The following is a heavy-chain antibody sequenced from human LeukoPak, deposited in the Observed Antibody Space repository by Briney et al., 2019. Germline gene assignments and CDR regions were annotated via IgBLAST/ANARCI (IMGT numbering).Heavy chain of an antibody. CDR3: ARPTYYDFWFDP. CDR2: ISNYNGLT. CDR1: GYTFTNDG. V-gene: IGHV1-18*01. D-gene: IGHD3-3*01. J-gene: IGHJ5*02. Sequence: ASVTVSFKASGYTFTNDGVSWVRQAPGRGLEWVGWISNYNGLTHSAPRFQGRVTVTTDTFTSTAYMELRSLTSDDTAVYYCARPTYYDFWFDPWGQGTLVTVSS.